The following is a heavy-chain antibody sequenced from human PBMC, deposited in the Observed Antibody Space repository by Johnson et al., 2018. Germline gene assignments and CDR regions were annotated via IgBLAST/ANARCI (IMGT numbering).Heavy chain of an antibody. V-gene: IGHV3-33*01. D-gene: IGHD3-10*01. CDR3: AGGGSGSYYTTPHYYGMDV. Sequence: QVQLVQSGGGVVQPGRSLRLSCAASGFTFSSYGMHWVRQAPGKGLEWVAVIWYDGSNKYYADSVKGRFTISRDNSKNSLYLQMNSLRDEDTAVYYWAGGGSGSYYTTPHYYGMDVWGQGTTVTVSS. J-gene: IGHJ6*02. CDR1: GFTFSSYG. CDR2: IWYDGSNK.